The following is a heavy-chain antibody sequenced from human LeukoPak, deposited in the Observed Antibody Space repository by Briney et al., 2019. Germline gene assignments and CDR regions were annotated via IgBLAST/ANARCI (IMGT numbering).Heavy chain of an antibody. CDR1: GFTFSSYG. CDR2: IRYDGSNK. CDR3: AKNPAATTSANWFDP. V-gene: IGHV3-30*02. D-gene: IGHD1-26*01. Sequence: GGSLRLSCAASGFTFSSYGMHWVRQAPGKGLEWVAFIRYDGSNKYYADSVKGRFTISRDNSKNTLYLQMNSLRAEDTAVYYCAKNPAATTSANWFDPWGQGTLVTVSS. J-gene: IGHJ5*02.